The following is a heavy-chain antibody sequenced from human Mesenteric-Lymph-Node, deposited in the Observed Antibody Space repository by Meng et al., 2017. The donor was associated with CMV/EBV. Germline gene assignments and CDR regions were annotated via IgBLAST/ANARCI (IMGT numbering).Heavy chain of an antibody. CDR1: GFIFSTYD. J-gene: IGHJ4*02. CDR3: ARRDGYNYDY. CDR2: ISSGSTYI. Sequence: GESLKISCAASGFIFSTYDMKWVRQAPGKGLEWVSSISSGSTYIYYGDSVKGRFTISRDNAKNSLYLQMNSLRAEDTAVYYCARRDGYNYDYWGQGTLVTVSS. V-gene: IGHV3-21*01. D-gene: IGHD5-24*01.